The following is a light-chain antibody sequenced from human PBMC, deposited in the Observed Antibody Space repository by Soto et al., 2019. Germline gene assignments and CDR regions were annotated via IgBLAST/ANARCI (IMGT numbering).Light chain of an antibody. J-gene: IGKJ4*01. Sequence: DIQMTQSPSSLSASVGDRVTITCRASQGMRKDLGWYQQKPRKATKRLIYAASSLQSGVRSRFSGRGSGTELPLTMSSLQGEDFAAYYCLERNSYPHTFGGGTKVEMK. V-gene: IGKV1-17*01. CDR2: AAS. CDR3: LERNSYPHT. CDR1: QGMRKD.